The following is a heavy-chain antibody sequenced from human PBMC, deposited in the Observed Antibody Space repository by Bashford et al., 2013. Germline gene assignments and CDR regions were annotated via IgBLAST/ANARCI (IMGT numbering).Heavy chain of an antibody. J-gene: IGHJ4*02. CDR2: VDPGSGVI. CDR1: GYTFDNYY. V-gene: IGHV1-46*02. CDR3: ARERPESYYFDY. Sequence: ASVKVSCKASGYTFDNYYMHWFRQAPGQGLEWVGMVDPGSGVIRYPQKVQTRFTVTRDASANIVYMDLTSLRSEDTAVYYCARERPESYYFDYWGQGTLVTVSS.